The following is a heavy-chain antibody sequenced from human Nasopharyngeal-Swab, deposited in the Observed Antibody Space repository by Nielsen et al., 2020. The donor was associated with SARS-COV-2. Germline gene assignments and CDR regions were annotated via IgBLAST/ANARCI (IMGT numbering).Heavy chain of an antibody. CDR3: ARVVPARVTFDY. V-gene: IGHV4-39*07. J-gene: IGHJ4*02. CDR1: GDSISSSGYY. Sequence: SETLSLTCSVSGDSISSSGYYWGWVRQPPGKGLEWIGRLYYTGDTYYHPSLRGRVTLSVDTSKNQVSLELRSVTAADTAIYYCARVVPARVTFDYWGQGLLVTVSS. CDR2: LYYTGDT. D-gene: IGHD5-18*01.